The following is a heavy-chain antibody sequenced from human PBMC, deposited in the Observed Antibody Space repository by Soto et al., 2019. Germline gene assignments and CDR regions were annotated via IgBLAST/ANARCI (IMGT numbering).Heavy chain of an antibody. J-gene: IGHJ4*02. D-gene: IGHD2-21*01. CDR1: GGTFSSYT. CDR2: IIPILGIA. Sequence: QVQLVQSGAEVKKPGSSVKVSCKASGGTFSSYTISWVRQAPGQGLEWMGRIIPILGIANYAQKFQGSVTITADKYKSTDYMELSSLRSEDTAVYYCALCSYVVVIATPFDYWGQGTLVTVSS. CDR3: ALCSYVVVIATPFDY. V-gene: IGHV1-69*02.